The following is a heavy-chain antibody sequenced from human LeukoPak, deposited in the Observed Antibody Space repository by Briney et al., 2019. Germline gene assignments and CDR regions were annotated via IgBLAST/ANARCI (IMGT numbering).Heavy chain of an antibody. CDR1: GFTFSNAW. J-gene: IGHJ4*02. CDR2: IKSKTDGGTT. V-gene: IGHV3-15*01. Sequence: GESLTLSCAASGFTFSNAWMSWVRQAPGKGLEWVGRIKSKTDGGTTDYAAPVKGRFTISRDDSKNTLYLQMNSLKTEDTAVYYCTTGAQWELLLSHWGQGTLVTVSS. CDR3: TTGAQWELLLSH. D-gene: IGHD1-26*01.